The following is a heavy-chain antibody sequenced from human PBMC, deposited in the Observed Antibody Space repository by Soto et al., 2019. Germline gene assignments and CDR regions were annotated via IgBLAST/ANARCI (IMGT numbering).Heavy chain of an antibody. D-gene: IGHD2-21*01. CDR2: ISAYNGNT. J-gene: IGHJ1*01. CDR3: ASEVIPYCGRDYGPGDFQQ. Sequence: QVQLVQSGVEVKKPGASVKVSCQASGYTFTNYGINWVRQAPGQGLEWMGWISAYNGNTDYAQKLQGRVTMTTDTATTTAYMEVTNLRSADPAAYYWASEVIPYCGRDYGPGDFQQWGQGTLVIVSS. V-gene: IGHV1-18*04. CDR1: GYTFTNYG.